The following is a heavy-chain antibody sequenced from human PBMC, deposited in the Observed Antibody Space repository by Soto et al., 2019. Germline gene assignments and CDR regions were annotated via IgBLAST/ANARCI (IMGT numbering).Heavy chain of an antibody. Sequence: PSETLSLTCAVYGGSFSVYYWSWIRHPPGKGLEWIGEINHSGSTNYNPSLKSRVTISVDTSKNQFSLKLSSVTAADTAVYYCARFIVVVTAIPYYGMDVWGQGTTVTVSS. CDR2: INHSGST. D-gene: IGHD2-21*02. CDR3: ARFIVVVTAIPYYGMDV. V-gene: IGHV4-34*01. CDR1: GGSFSVYY. J-gene: IGHJ6*02.